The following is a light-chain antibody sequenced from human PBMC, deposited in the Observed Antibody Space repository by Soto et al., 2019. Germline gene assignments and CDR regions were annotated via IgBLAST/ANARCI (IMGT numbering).Light chain of an antibody. Sequence: EIVLTQSPGTLSLSPGESATLSGTASQSVNNNVAWYQQKPGHTHRLLIYSASIGATGTPARFSGSGSGSDFTLTISSLQSEEFAVYYCQQYNKWPLTFGPGTKVDIK. CDR3: QQYNKWPLT. J-gene: IGKJ3*01. CDR1: QSVNNN. V-gene: IGKV3-15*01. CDR2: SAS.